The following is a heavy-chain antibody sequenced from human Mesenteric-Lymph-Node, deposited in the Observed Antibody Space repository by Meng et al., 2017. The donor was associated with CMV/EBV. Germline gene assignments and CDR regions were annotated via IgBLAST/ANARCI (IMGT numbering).Heavy chain of an antibody. J-gene: IGHJ3*02. V-gene: IGHV3-74*01. Sequence: GGSLRLSCAASGFTFSSYAMNWVRQAPGKGLVWVSRISDDGAHTTYADSVKGRFTISRDNAKNTLYLQMNSLRAEDTAVYYCARVEMATIVDAFDIWGQGTLVTVSS. D-gene: IGHD5-24*01. CDR3: ARVEMATIVDAFDI. CDR2: ISDDGAHT. CDR1: GFTFSSYA.